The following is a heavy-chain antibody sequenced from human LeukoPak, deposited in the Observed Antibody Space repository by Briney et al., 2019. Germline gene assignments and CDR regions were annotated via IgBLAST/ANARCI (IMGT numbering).Heavy chain of an antibody. V-gene: IGHV4-61*02. CDR3: ARGWSGFDPFDY. CDR1: GGSISSGSYY. CDR2: IYTSGST. J-gene: IGHJ4*02. Sequence: PSETLPLTCTVSGGSISSGSYYWSWIRQPAGKGLEWIGRIYTSGSTNYNPSLKSRVTISIDTSKNQFSLKLSSVTAADTAVYYCARGWSGFDPFDYWGQGTLVTVSS. D-gene: IGHD3-3*01.